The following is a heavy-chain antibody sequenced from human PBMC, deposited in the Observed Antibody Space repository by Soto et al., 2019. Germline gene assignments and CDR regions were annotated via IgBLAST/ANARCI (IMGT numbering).Heavy chain of an antibody. V-gene: IGHV1-69*13. CDR1: GYTFTSYY. D-gene: IGHD1-20*01. J-gene: IGHJ6*02. Sequence: SVKVSCKASGYTFTSYYMHWVRQAPGQGLEWMGGIIPILGIANYAQKFQGRVTITADESTSTAYMELSSLRSEDTALYYCASVGNWSPYGMDVWGQGTTVTVSS. CDR2: IIPILGIA. CDR3: ASVGNWSPYGMDV.